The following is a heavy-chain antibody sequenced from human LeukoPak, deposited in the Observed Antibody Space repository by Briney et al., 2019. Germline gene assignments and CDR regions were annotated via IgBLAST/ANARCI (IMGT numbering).Heavy chain of an antibody. CDR1: GGSISSYY. Sequence: SETLSLTCTVSGGSISSYYWSWIRQPPGKGLEWIGYIYYSGSTNYNPSLKSRVTISVDTSKNQFSLKLSSVTAADTAVYYCAREDYDFWSGYPGGGNWFDPWGQGTLVTVSS. CDR2: IYYSGST. D-gene: IGHD3-3*01. CDR3: AREDYDFWSGYPGGGNWFDP. V-gene: IGHV4-59*12. J-gene: IGHJ5*02.